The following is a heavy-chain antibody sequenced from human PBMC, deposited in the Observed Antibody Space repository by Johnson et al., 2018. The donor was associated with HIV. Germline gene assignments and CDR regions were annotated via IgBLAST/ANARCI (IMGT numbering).Heavy chain of an antibody. CDR2: ISYDGSNK. Sequence: QVQLVESGGGVVQPGRSLRLSCAASGFTFISYAMHWVRQAPGKGLEWVAVISYDGSNKYYADSVKVRFTISRDNAKNSLYLQMNSLRSEDTAVYYCARSPGPNACLFDIWGQGTMVTVSS. D-gene: IGHD5/OR15-5a*01. CDR1: GFTFISYA. CDR3: ARSPGPNACLFDI. J-gene: IGHJ3*02. V-gene: IGHV3-30-3*01.